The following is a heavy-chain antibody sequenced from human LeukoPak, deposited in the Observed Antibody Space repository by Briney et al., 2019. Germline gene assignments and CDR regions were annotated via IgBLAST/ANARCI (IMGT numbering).Heavy chain of an antibody. J-gene: IGHJ4*02. CDR3: ARFRARGPPL. CDR1: GGSISSYY. CDR2: IYYSGST. Sequence: PSESLSLTCTVSGGSISSYYWSWIRQPPGKGLEWIGYIYYSGSTNYYPSLKSRVTISVDTSKNQFSLKLSSVTAADTAVYYCARFRARGPPLWGQGTLVTASS. V-gene: IGHV4-59*08.